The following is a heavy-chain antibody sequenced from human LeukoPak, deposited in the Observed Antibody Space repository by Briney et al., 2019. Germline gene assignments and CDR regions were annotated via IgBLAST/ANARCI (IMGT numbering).Heavy chain of an antibody. CDR2: IYTSGST. CDR3: AREVGYQLRYHYYYYMDV. Sequence: SQTLSLTCTVSGGSISSGSYYWSWIRQPAGKGLEWIGRIYTSGSTNYNPSLKSRVTISVDTSKNQFSLKLSSVTAADTAVYYCAREVGYQLRYHYYYYMDVWGKGTTVTVSS. V-gene: IGHV4-61*02. J-gene: IGHJ6*03. CDR1: GGSISSGSYY. D-gene: IGHD2-2*01.